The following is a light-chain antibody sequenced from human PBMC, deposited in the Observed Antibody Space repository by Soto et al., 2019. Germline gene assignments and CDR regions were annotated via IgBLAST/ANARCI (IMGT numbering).Light chain of an antibody. V-gene: IGLV1-40*01. J-gene: IGLJ1*01. CDR2: GNS. CDR3: QSYDSSLSGLYD. CDR1: SSNIGAGYD. Sequence: QSVLTQPPSVSGAPGQRVTISCTGSSSNIGAGYDVHWYQQLPGTAPKLLIYGNSNRPSGVPDRFSGSKSGTSASLAITGLQAEDEADYYCQSYDSSLSGLYDFGTGTKVTVL.